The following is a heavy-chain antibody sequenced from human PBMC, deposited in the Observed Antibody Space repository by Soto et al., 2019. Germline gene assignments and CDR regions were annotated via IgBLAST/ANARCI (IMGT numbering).Heavy chain of an antibody. D-gene: IGHD1-26*01. Sequence: GESLKISCKGSGYSFNSYWIGWVRQMPGKGLEWMGIIYPGDSDTTYSPSFQGQVTFSSDKSISSAYLQWSSLKASDTAMYYCARRRLELTGAFDMWGEGAMV. J-gene: IGHJ3*02. CDR2: IYPGDSDT. CDR3: ARRRLELTGAFDM. CDR1: GYSFNSYW. V-gene: IGHV5-51*01.